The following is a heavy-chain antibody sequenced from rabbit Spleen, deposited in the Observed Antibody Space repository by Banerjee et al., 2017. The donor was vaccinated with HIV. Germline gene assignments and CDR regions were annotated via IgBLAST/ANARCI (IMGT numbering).Heavy chain of an antibody. CDR2: IDTNDGDT. J-gene: IGHJ2*01. CDR3: ARNYVNAFDP. D-gene: IGHD1-1*01. V-gene: IGHV1S45*01. Sequence: LEESGGGLVKPGGTLTLTCTVSGFSFSSNWICWVRQAPGKGLEWIACIDTNDGDTDYANWPKGRFTISKTSSTTVTLQMTSLAAADSVTYFCARNYVNAFDPWGPGTLVTVS. CDR1: GFSFSSNW.